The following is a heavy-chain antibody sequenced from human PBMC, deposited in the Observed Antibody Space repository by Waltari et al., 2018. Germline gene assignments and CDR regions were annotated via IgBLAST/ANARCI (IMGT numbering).Heavy chain of an antibody. J-gene: IGHJ4*02. CDR3: TTNPGY. CDR2: MKTDETSI. Sequence: EVQLVESGGGLVQPGGSLRLSCAASGFSTDYWLDWVRQAPGKGLVWVSRMKTDETSITYADSVKGRFTISRDSAKNTYYLQMNGLRAEDTAVYYCTTNPGYWGQGTLVTVSS. V-gene: IGHV3-74*03. CDR1: GFSTDYW.